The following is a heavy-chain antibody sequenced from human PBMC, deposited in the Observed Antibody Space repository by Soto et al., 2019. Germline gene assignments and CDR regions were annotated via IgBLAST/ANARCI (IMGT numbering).Heavy chain of an antibody. CDR1: GGSISSYY. CDR2: IYYSGST. Sequence: SETLSLTCTVSGGSISSYYWSWIRQPPGKGLEWIGYIYYSGSTNYNPSLKSRVTISVDTSKNQFSLRLSSVTAADTAVYYCARRYGYSFDYWGQGTLVTVS. CDR3: ARRYGYSFDY. J-gene: IGHJ4*02. V-gene: IGHV4-59*08. D-gene: IGHD1-1*01.